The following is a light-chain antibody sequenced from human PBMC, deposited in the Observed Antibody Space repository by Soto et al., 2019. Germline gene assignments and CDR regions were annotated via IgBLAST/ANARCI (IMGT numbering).Light chain of an antibody. J-gene: IGLJ2*01. Sequence: SVLTQPPSVSAAPGQKVTISCSGSSSNVGNNYVSWYQQLPGTAPKLLIYDNNKRPSGIPDRFSGSKSGTSATLGITGLQTGDEADYYCGTWDNSLTGIIFGGGTKLTVL. CDR2: DNN. V-gene: IGLV1-51*01. CDR1: SSNVGNNY. CDR3: GTWDNSLTGII.